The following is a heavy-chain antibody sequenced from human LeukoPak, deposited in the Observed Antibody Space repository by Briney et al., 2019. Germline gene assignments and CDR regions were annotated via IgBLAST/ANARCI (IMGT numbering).Heavy chain of an antibody. V-gene: IGHV4-39*01. Sequence: PSETLSLTCTVSGVSISSSSYYWGWIRQPPGKGLEWIGSIYYSGSTYYNPSLKSRVTISVDTSKNQFSLKLSSVTAADTAAYYCARQRRYFDWLLLGYGMDVWGQGTTVTVSS. CDR3: ARQRRYFDWLLLGYGMDV. CDR1: GVSISSSSYY. CDR2: IYYSGST. D-gene: IGHD3-9*01. J-gene: IGHJ6*02.